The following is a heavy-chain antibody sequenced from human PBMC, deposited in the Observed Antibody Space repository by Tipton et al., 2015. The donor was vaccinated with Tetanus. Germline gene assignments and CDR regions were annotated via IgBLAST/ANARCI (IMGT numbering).Heavy chain of an antibody. D-gene: IGHD5-12*01. CDR3: ARDSMSSSGYDKEKTYYYYGMDV. Sequence: TLSLTCTVSGASVSSGSYYWSWIRQPPGKGLEWIGYIYYSGSTNYNPSLKSRVTISVDTSKNQFSLKLNSVTAADTAVYYCARDSMSSSGYDKEKTYYYYGMDVWGQGTTVTVSS. J-gene: IGHJ6*02. V-gene: IGHV4-61*01. CDR2: IYYSGST. CDR1: GASVSSGSYY.